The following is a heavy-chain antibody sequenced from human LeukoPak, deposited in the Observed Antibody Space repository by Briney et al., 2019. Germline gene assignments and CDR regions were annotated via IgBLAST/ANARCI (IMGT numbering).Heavy chain of an antibody. V-gene: IGHV3-74*01. CDR3: GTAFEF. D-gene: IGHD5-18*01. CDR1: GFTVSGTW. Sequence: GGSLRLSCAASGFTVSGTWMHWVRQAPGKGLVWVSRINNDGRSTSYADPVKGRFTISRDNAKNTLYMQMNSLRAEDTAVYYCGTAFEFRGQGTLVTVSS. CDR2: INNDGRST. J-gene: IGHJ4*02.